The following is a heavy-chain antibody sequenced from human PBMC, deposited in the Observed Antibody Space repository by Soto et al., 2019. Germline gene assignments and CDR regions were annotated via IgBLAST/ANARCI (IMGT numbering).Heavy chain of an antibody. Sequence: LGESLKISCKGSGYRFTSYWIAWVRQMPGKGLEWMGIIFPADSDTTYSPSFEGQVTISADKSINTAYLQWSSLKASDTALYYCARQAYYGSGTYYSDSWGQGTLVTVSS. V-gene: IGHV5-51*01. D-gene: IGHD3-10*01. J-gene: IGHJ4*02. CDR2: IFPADSDT. CDR1: GYRFTSYW. CDR3: ARQAYYGSGTYYSDS.